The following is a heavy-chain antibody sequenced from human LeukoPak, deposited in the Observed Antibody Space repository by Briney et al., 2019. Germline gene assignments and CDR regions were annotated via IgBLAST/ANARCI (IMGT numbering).Heavy chain of an antibody. Sequence: GGSLRLSCAASGFTFSNAWMSWVRQAPGKGLEWVGRIKSKTDGGTTDYAAPVKGRFTISRDDSKNTLYLQMNSLKTEDTAVYYCTTDTDYDILTGYHSVYYWGQGTLVTVPS. D-gene: IGHD3-9*01. V-gene: IGHV3-15*01. J-gene: IGHJ4*02. CDR2: IKSKTDGGTT. CDR3: TTDTDYDILTGYHSVYY. CDR1: GFTFSNAW.